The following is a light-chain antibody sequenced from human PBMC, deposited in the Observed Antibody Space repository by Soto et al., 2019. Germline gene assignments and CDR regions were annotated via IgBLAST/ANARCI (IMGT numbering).Light chain of an antibody. J-gene: IGKJ2*01. CDR1: QSISTW. V-gene: IGKV1-5*03. CDR2: KAP. Sequence: DIQMTQSPSTLSASVGDNVTITCRASQSISTWLAWYQQRPGKAPNLLIYKAPTLETGVPSRFSGSGSGTEFTLTISSLQPDDFATYYCQEYSSYLFTFGQGTKLEIK. CDR3: QEYSSYLFT.